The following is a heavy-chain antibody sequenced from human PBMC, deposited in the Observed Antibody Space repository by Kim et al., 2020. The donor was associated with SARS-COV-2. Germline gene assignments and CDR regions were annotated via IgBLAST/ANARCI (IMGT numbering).Heavy chain of an antibody. Sequence: NNTPTRKSRDTISVDTSKNQLSLKLSSVTAADTAVYCCARDGGFGELLGYWGQGTLVTVSS. J-gene: IGHJ4*02. V-gene: IGHV4-34*11. CDR3: ARDGGFGELLGY. D-gene: IGHD3-10*01.